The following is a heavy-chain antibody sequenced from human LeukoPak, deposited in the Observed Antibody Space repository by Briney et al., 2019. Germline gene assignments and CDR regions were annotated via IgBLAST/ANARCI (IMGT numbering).Heavy chain of an antibody. V-gene: IGHV4-31*03. CDR1: GGSISSGGYY. J-gene: IGHJ5*02. Sequence: SQTLSLTCTVSGGSISSGGYYWSWIRQHPGKGLEWIGYIYYSGSTYYNPSLKSRVTISVDTSKSQFSLHLTSVTAADTAVYYCARASRIPAVLGGETKWFDPWGQGTLVIVSS. CDR3: ARASRIPAVLGGETKWFDP. CDR2: IYYSGST. D-gene: IGHD2-2*01.